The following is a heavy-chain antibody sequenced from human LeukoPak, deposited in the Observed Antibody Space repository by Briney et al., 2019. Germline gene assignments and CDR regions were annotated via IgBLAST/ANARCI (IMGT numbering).Heavy chain of an antibody. CDR2: ISGSGGST. CDR1: GYTFTSYA. D-gene: IGHD3-10*01. Sequence: SCKASGYTFTSYAMHWVRQAPGKGLEWVSAISGSGGSTYYADSVKGRFTISRDNSKNTLYLQMNSLRAEDTAVYYCARAKPKNMVRGLIMRRESRYYFDYWGQGTLVTVSS. CDR3: ARAKPKNMVRGLIMRRESRYYFDY. J-gene: IGHJ4*02. V-gene: IGHV3-23*01.